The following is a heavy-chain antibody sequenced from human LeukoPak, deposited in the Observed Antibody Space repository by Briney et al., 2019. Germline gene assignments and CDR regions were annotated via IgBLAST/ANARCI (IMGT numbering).Heavy chain of an antibody. J-gene: IGHJ4*02. Sequence: GGSLRLSCAASGFTFRSYGMHWVRQAPGKGLEWVAVISYDGTNKYYGDSVKGRFTISRDNAKNTLYLQMNSLRAEDTAVYYCARGSSVVALDWGQGTLVTVSS. CDR2: ISYDGTNK. CDR3: ARGSSVVALD. CDR1: GFTFRSYG. D-gene: IGHD2-15*01. V-gene: IGHV3-30*03.